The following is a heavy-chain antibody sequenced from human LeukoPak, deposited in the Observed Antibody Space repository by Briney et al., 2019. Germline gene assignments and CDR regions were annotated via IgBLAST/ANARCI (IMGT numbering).Heavy chain of an antibody. CDR1: GFTFSSYA. V-gene: IGHV3-23*01. D-gene: IGHD4-17*01. CDR2: ISGSGGST. J-gene: IGHJ4*02. Sequence: QSGGSLRLSCAASGFTFSSYAMSWARQAPGKGLEWVSAISGSGGSTYYADSVKGRFTISRDNSKNTLYLQMNSLRAEDTAVYYCAPAGYGVYGLWYFYYWGQGTLVTVSS. CDR3: APAGYGVYGLWYFYY.